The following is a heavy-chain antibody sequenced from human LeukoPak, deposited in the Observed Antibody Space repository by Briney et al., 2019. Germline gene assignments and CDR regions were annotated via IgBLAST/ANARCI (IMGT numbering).Heavy chain of an antibody. Sequence: SETLSLTCAVYGRTFSGHFWSWIRQPPGKGLEWIGEVNHSGNTKYNPSLKTRVTISVDTSKNQFSLRLRSMTAADTAVYYCVRVQGEVAVDYWGQGTLVTVSS. CDR1: GRTFSGHF. J-gene: IGHJ4*02. V-gene: IGHV4-34*01. D-gene: IGHD6-19*01. CDR2: VNHSGNT. CDR3: VRVQGEVAVDY.